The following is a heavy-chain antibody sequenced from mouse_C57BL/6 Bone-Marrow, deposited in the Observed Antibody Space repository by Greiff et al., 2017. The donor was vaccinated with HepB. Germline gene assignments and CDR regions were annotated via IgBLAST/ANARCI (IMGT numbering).Heavy chain of an antibody. CDR3: ARLRLTTVVGFDY. Sequence: VQLQQSGAELVRPGTSVKMSCKASGYTFTNYWIGWAKQRPGHGLEWTGDIYPGGGYTNYNEKFKGKATLTADKSSSTAYMQFSSLTSEDSAIYYCARLRLTTVVGFDYWGQGTTLTVSS. CDR1: GYTFTNYW. J-gene: IGHJ2*01. CDR2: IYPGGGYT. D-gene: IGHD1-1*01. V-gene: IGHV1-63*01.